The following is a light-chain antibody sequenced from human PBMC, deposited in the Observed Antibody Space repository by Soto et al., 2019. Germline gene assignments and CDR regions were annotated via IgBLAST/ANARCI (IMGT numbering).Light chain of an antibody. Sequence: DIPMTQSPSSLSASVGDRVTITCQASQGISNYLNWYQQKPGKAPKLLIYDASNVGTGVPSRFSGSGSGTDFTFTISSLQPEDIATYYCQQYDNLPSWTFGQVTKVEIK. CDR3: QQYDNLPSWT. V-gene: IGKV1-33*01. CDR1: QGISNY. J-gene: IGKJ1*01. CDR2: DAS.